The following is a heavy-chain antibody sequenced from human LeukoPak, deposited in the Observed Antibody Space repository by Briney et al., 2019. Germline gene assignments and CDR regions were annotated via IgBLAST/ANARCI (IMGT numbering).Heavy chain of an antibody. Sequence: PGGSLRLSCAASGFTFSNAWMRWVRQAPGKGLKWGGRIKSKTDGGTRDYAAAVKGKFTISRDDSKNTLYLQMNSLKTEDTAVYYCATDGLVVVPAAPFDYWGQGTLVTVSS. V-gene: IGHV3-15*01. J-gene: IGHJ4*02. CDR3: ATDGLVVVPAAPFDY. D-gene: IGHD2-2*01. CDR2: IKSKTDGGTR. CDR1: GFTFSNAW.